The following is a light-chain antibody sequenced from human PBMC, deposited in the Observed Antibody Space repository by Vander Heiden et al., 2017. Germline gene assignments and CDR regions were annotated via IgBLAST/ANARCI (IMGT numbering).Light chain of an antibody. V-gene: IGLV1-47*01. CDR1: SSNIGSNY. J-gene: IGLJ2*01. CDR2: KNN. CDR3: AAWDDSLSGVV. Sequence: QSVLTQPPSASGTPGQRVTIPCSGSSSNIGSNYVYWYQQLPATAPKVLIYKNNQRPSGVPDRFSGSKSGTSASLAISGLRSEDEADYYCAAWDDSLSGVVFGGGTKLTVL.